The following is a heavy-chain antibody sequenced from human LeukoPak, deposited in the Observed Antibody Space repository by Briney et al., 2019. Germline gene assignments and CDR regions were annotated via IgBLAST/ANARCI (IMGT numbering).Heavy chain of an antibody. CDR2: IYPGDSDT. Sequence: GESLKISCKGSGYSFTSYWIGWVRQMPGKGLQWLGIIYPGDSDTRYSPSFQGQVTISADKSISTAYLQWSSLKASDTAMYYCARQGGEWERLYWYFDLWGRGTLVTVSS. CDR3: ARQGGEWERLYWYFDL. CDR1: GYSFTSYW. D-gene: IGHD1-26*01. V-gene: IGHV5-51*01. J-gene: IGHJ2*01.